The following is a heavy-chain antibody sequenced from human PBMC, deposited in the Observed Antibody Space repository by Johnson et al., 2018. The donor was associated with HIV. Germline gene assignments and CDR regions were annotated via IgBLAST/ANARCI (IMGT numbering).Heavy chain of an antibody. CDR3: AKRSDRSGQNGGTFEI. J-gene: IGHJ3*02. V-gene: IGHV3-11*04. CDR1: GFTFSDYS. Sequence: QVQLVESGGGLVKPGGSLRLSCAASGFTFSDYSIKWIRQAPRKGLGCVSYNTSSGSTKYYAASVKGRFSISRDNAKNSLYLQMTSLRAEATAVYYCAKRSDRSGQNGGTFEIWGQGTMVTVSS. D-gene: IGHD6-19*01. CDR2: NTSSGSTK.